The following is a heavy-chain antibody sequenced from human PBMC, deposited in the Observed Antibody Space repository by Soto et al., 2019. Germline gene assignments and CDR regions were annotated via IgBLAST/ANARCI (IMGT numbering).Heavy chain of an antibody. CDR3: ARHYTSGWTFYYGLDV. V-gene: IGHV4-4*02. J-gene: IGHJ6*02. D-gene: IGHD6-19*01. CDR1: GGSISSDNW. Sequence: QVQLQESGPGLVKPSGALSLTCSVSGGSISSDNWWSWVRQPPGKGLEWIGEIYHRGSTNYNPSLKSRVTISIDKSKNQFSLRLTSVTAAVTAVYYCARHYTSGWTFYYGLDVWGQGTTVTVSS. CDR2: IYHRGST.